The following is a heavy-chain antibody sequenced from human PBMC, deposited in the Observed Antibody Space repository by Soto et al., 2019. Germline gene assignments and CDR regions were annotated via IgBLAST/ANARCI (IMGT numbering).Heavy chain of an antibody. CDR1: GYTFTSYG. CDR3: ASWLCSGGSCAHLGIWNWFDP. J-gene: IGHJ5*02. D-gene: IGHD2-15*01. CDR2: ISAYNGNT. V-gene: IGHV1-18*01. Sequence: ASVKVSCKASGYTFTSYGISWVRQAPGQGLEWMGWISAYNGNTNYAQKLQGRVTMTTDTSTSTAYMELRSLRSDDTAVYYCASWLCSGGSCAHLGIWNWFDPWGQGTLVTVS.